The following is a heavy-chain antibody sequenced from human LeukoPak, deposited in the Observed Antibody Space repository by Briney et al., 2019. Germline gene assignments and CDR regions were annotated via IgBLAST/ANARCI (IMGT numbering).Heavy chain of an antibody. J-gene: IGHJ4*02. CDR2: ISVNNGNT. V-gene: IGHV1-18*01. D-gene: IGHD3-22*01. CDR3: ARGRNYYDSSGYYRVFDY. CDR1: GYTFTSYG. Sequence: ASVKVSCKASGYTFTSYGISWVRQAPGQGLEWMGWISVNNGNTNYAQKLQGRVTMTTDTSTSTAYMELRSLRSDDTAVYYCARGRNYYDSSGYYRVFDYWGQGTLVTVSS.